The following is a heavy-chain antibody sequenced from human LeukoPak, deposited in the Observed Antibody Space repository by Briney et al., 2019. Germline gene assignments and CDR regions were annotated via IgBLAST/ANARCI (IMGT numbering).Heavy chain of an antibody. V-gene: IGHV1-69*04. J-gene: IGHJ5*02. D-gene: IGHD3-16*01. CDR1: GGTFSSYA. CDR3: ARGNDYVWGSNRYNWFDP. CDR2: IIPIFGIA. Sequence: GASVKVSCKASGGTFSSYAISWVRQAPGQGLEWMGRIIPIFGIANYAQKFQGRVTITADKSTSTAYMELSSLRSEDTAVYYCARGNDYVWGSNRYNWFDPWGQGTPVTVSS.